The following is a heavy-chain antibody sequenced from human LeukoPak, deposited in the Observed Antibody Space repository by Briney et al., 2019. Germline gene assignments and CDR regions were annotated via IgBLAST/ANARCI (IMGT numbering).Heavy chain of an antibody. V-gene: IGHV4-39*01. D-gene: IGHD6-19*01. CDR1: GGSISSSSYS. Sequence: PSETLSLTCTVSGGSISSSSYSWGWIRQPPGKGLEWIGSIYYSGSTYYNPSLKSRVTISVDTSKNQFSLKLSSVTAADTAVYYCANRYSSGYRRAFDIWGQGTMVTVSS. CDR2: IYYSGST. J-gene: IGHJ3*02. CDR3: ANRYSSGYRRAFDI.